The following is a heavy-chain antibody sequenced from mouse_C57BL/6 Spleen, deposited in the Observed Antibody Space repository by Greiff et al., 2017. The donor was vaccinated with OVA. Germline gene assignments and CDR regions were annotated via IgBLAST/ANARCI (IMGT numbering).Heavy chain of an antibody. V-gene: IGHV1-82*01. CDR3: APQLGRNYFDY. J-gene: IGHJ2*01. CDR1: GYAFSSSW. Sequence: QVQLQQSGPELVKPGASVKISCKASGYAFSSSWRNGVKQRPGKGLEWIGRIYPGDGDTNYNGKFKGKATRTADKSSSTAYMQLSSLTSEDSAVYFCAPQLGRNYFDYWGQGTTLTVSS. CDR2: IYPGDGDT. D-gene: IGHD4-1*02.